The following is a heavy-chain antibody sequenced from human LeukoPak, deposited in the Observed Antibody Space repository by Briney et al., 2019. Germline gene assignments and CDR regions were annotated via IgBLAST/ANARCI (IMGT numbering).Heavy chain of an antibody. J-gene: IGHJ4*02. V-gene: IGHV1-2*06. D-gene: IGHD5-12*01. Sequence: AASVKVSCKASGYTFTDYYMHWVRQAPGQGLEWMGRINPNSGGTNFAQKFQGRVTMTRDTSISTAYMELSRLTSDDTAVYYCARGRRVIVAMMGIDYWGQGTLVTVSS. CDR3: ARGRRVIVAMMGIDY. CDR1: GYTFTDYY. CDR2: INPNSGGT.